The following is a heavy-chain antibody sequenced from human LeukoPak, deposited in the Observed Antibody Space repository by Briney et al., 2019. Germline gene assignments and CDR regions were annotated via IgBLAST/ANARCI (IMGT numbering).Heavy chain of an antibody. J-gene: IGHJ6*03. Sequence: ASVKVSCKASGYTFTSYDINWVRQATGHGLEWMGWMNPNSGNTGYAQKFQGRVTITRNTSISTAYMELSSLRSDDTAVYYCARALGWTAAAGTDYYYYMDVWGKGTTVTVSS. CDR3: ARALGWTAAAGTDYYYYMDV. CDR2: MNPNSGNT. D-gene: IGHD6-13*01. CDR1: GYTFTSYD. V-gene: IGHV1-8*03.